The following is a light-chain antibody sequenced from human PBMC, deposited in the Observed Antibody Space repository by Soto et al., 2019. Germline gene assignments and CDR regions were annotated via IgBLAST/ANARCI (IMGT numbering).Light chain of an antibody. V-gene: IGKV4-1*01. Sequence: DIVLTRSPDSLAVSLGERATINCKSSQSVLYTSSNKNYLAWYQQKPGQPPKLLIYWASTRESGVPDRFSGSGSGTDFTLTISSLQSEDFAVYYCQQYNNWPPWTFGQGTKVDI. CDR2: WAS. CDR1: QSVLYTSSNKNY. CDR3: QQYNNWPPWT. J-gene: IGKJ1*01.